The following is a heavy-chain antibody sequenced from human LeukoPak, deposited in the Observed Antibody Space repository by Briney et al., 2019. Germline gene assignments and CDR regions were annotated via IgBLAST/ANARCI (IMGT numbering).Heavy chain of an antibody. J-gene: IGHJ4*02. V-gene: IGHV4-39*07. D-gene: IGHD3-22*01. CDR3: ARGYDSSGYSH. CDR1: GDSISSSSYY. CDR2: INHSGST. Sequence: PSETLSLTCTVSGDSISSSSYYWGWIRQPPGKGLEWIGEINHSGSTNYNPSHKSRVTISVDTSKNQFSLKLSSVTAADTAVYYCARGYDSSGYSHWGQGTLVTVSS.